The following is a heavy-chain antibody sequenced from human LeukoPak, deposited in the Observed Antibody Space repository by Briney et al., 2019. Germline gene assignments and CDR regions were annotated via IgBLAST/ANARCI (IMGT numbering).Heavy chain of an antibody. CDR1: GFTFDDYA. J-gene: IGHJ4*01. CDR3: AKASGYSSSWPTH. V-gene: IGHV3-9*01. CDR2: ISWNSGSI. D-gene: IGHD6-13*01. Sequence: GGSLRLSCAASGFTFDDYAMHWVRQAPGKGLEWVSGISWNSGSIGYADSVKGRFTISRDNAKNSLYLQMNSLRAEDTALYYCAKASGYSSSWPTHWGHGTLVTVSS.